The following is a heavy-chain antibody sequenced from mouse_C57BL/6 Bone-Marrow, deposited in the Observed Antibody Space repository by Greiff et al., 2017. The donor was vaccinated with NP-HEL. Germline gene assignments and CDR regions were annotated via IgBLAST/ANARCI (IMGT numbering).Heavy chain of an antibody. J-gene: IGHJ2*01. CDR2: IYPNSGST. CDR3: ARYTNFAY. D-gene: IGHD1-1*01. V-gene: IGHV1-64*01. Sequence: QVQLQQPGAELVKPGASVKLSCKASGYTFTSYWMPWVKQRPGPGLEWIGMIYPNSGSTNYNEKFKSKATLTVDKSSSTDYMQLSILASADSSVYSCARYTNFAYWGQGTTLTVSS. CDR1: GYTFTSYW.